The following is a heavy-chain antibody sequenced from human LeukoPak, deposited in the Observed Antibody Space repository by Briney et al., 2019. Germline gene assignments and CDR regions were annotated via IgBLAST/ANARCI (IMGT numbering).Heavy chain of an antibody. D-gene: IGHD5-12*01. CDR1: GYTFTSYA. Sequence: ASVKVSCKASGYTFTSYAMHWVRQAPGQRLEWMGWINAGNGNTKYSQKFQGRVTITRDTSASTAYMELSSLRSEDTAVYYCARGTISGYDLGFDYWGQGTLVTVSS. V-gene: IGHV1-3*01. CDR2: INAGNGNT. CDR3: ARGTISGYDLGFDY. J-gene: IGHJ4*02.